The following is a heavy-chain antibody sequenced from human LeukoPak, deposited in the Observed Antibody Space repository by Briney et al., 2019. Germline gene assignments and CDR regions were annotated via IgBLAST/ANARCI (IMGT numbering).Heavy chain of an antibody. J-gene: IGHJ6*02. CDR1: GFKFDDYA. CDR3: AKGRGAGTSYGMNV. D-gene: IGHD6-13*01. CDR2: IPWTNAGE. Sequence: GRSLRLSCAASGFKFDDYAMHWVRQAPGKGLEWVSSIPWTNAGEAYADSVKGRCTISRDNAKNSVYLELKSLRAEDTALYYCAKGRGAGTSYGMNVWGQGTTVSVSS. V-gene: IGHV3-9*01.